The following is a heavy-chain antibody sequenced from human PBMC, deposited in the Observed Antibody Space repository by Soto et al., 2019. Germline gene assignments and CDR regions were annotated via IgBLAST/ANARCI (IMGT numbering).Heavy chain of an antibody. Sequence: EVQLVESGGGLVQPGRSLRLSCAASGFSFNEHAIHWVRQAPGKGLEWVSGISYNSGDMVFADSVKGRFTISRDNAKNSAYLQMNSLRVEDTALYYCARRWLGLVRAFDIWGQGTMVTVSS. CDR1: GFSFNEHA. J-gene: IGHJ3*02. V-gene: IGHV3-9*01. CDR2: ISYNSGDM. CDR3: ARRWLGLVRAFDI. D-gene: IGHD6-19*01.